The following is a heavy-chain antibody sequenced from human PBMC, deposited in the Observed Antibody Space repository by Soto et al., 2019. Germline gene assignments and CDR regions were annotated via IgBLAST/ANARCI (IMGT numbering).Heavy chain of an antibody. CDR1: GGSISSGDNY. CDR3: ARGTYFDSAWGTYRVGSSGCFDY. D-gene: IGHD3-16*02. CDR2: NHSSGST. J-gene: IGHJ4*02. Sequence: QVQLQESGPGLVKPSQTLSLTCSISGGSISSGDNYWSWIRQPPGKGLEWIGYNHSSGSTFYNPYLKSRVTISIDTSKNQFSLKLSSVTAADTAVYSCARGTYFDSAWGTYRVGSSGCFDYWGQGTLVSVSS. V-gene: IGHV4-30-4*01.